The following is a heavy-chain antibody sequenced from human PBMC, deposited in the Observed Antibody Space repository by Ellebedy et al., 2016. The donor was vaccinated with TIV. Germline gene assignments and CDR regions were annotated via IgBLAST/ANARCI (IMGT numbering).Heavy chain of an antibody. CDR2: ISYSGVGT. V-gene: IGHV3-23*01. CDR1: GFTFSGYG. Sequence: GESLKISXAASGFTFSGYGMSWVRQAPGKGLEWVSAISYSGVGTHYADSVKGRFTISRDNSKNTLYLQMNSLRAEDTAVYYCAKDHQVVVTAIWDYWGQGTLVTVSS. D-gene: IGHD2-21*02. J-gene: IGHJ4*02. CDR3: AKDHQVVVTAIWDY.